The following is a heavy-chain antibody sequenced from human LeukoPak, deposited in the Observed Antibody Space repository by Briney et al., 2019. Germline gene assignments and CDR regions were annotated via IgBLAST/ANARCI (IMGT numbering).Heavy chain of an antibody. D-gene: IGHD6-19*01. CDR3: AKGVYQSHTTGWYADF. CDR1: GFTFTNYA. J-gene: IGHJ4*02. Sequence: GGSLRLSCAASGFTFTNYAMTWVRQAPGKGLEWVSGIGPGGVTTYYADSVRGRFTISRDNSRNTLYLQMNSLRAEDTASYYCAKGVYQSHTTGWYADFWGQGTLVTVSS. CDR2: IGPGGVTT. V-gene: IGHV3-23*01.